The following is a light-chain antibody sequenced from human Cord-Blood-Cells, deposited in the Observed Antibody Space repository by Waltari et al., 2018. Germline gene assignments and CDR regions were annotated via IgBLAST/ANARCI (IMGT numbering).Light chain of an antibody. J-gene: IGKJ4*01. CDR3: QQYNSYPLT. CDR2: AAS. CDR1: QGISSW. V-gene: IGKV1D-16*01. Sequence: DIQMTQSPSSLSASVGDRVTITCRASQGISSWLAWYQKKTEKDPKSLIYAASSLQSGVPSRFSGSGSGTDFTLTISSLQPEDFATYYCQQYNSYPLTFGGGTKVEIK.